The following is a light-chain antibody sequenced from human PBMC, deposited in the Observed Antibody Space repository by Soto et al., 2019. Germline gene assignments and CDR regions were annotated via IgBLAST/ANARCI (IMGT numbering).Light chain of an antibody. CDR1: QGISTY. CDR3: QQSYRTPYT. V-gene: IGKV1-39*01. CDR2: DAS. J-gene: IGKJ2*01. Sequence: DIPMTQSPSSLSASVGDRVTITCRASQGISTYLVWYQQRQGRAPKLLIYDASSLLSGVPSRFSGSGSVTEFTLTISSLQPEDFATYYCQQSYRTPYTFGQGTKLETK.